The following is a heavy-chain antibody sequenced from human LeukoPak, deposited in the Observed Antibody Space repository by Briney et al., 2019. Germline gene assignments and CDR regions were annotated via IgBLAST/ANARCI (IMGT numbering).Heavy chain of an antibody. CDR3: ARAGSGWSSDY. CDR2: IYYGGST. J-gene: IGHJ4*02. Sequence: SETLSLTCTVSGDSISSYYWSWIRQPPGKGLEWIGYIYYGGSTNYNSSLKSRVTISVDTSKNQFSLKVSSVTAADTAVYYCARAGSGWSSDYWGQGTLVTVSS. V-gene: IGHV4-59*01. CDR1: GDSISSYY. D-gene: IGHD6-19*01.